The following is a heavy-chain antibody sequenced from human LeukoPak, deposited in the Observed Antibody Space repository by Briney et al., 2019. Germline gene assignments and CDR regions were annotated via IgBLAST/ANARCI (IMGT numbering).Heavy chain of an antibody. CDR3: ARDKSAAGTISFDY. J-gene: IGHJ4*02. Sequence: PGGSLRLSCAASGFTFSSYGMHWVRQAPGKGLEWVAVISYDGSNKYYADSVKGRFTISRDNSKNTLYLQMNSLRAEDTAVYYCARDKSAAGTISFDYWGQGTLVTVSS. D-gene: IGHD6-13*01. CDR2: ISYDGSNK. V-gene: IGHV3-30*03. CDR1: GFTFSSYG.